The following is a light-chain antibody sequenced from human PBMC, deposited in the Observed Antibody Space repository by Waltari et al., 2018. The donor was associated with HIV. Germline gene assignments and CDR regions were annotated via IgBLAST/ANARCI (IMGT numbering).Light chain of an antibody. J-gene: IGKJ2*01. V-gene: IGKV1-9*01. Sequence: DIQLTQSPSFLSASVVDRVTITCRASQAINNYLAWYQQKPGKAPKLLIYATSTLQSGVPSRFSGSGSGTEFSLTVSSLQPEDFATYYCQQLNNYPHTFGQGTKLEIK. CDR1: QAINNY. CDR2: ATS. CDR3: QQLNNYPHT.